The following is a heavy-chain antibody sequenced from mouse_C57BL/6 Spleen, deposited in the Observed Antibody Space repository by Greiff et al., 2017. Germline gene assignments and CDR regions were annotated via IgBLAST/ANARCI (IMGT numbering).Heavy chain of an antibody. CDR2: ISSGSSTI. CDR1: GFTFSDYG. D-gene: IGHD2-3*01. V-gene: IGHV5-17*01. J-gene: IGHJ4*01. CDR3: ARHDGYYGAMDY. Sequence: DVQLVESGGGLVKPGGSLKLSCAASGFTFSDYGMHWVRQAPEQGLEWVAYISSGSSTIYYADTVKGRFTISRDNAKNTLFLQMPSLRSEDTAMYYWARHDGYYGAMDYWGQGTSVTVSA.